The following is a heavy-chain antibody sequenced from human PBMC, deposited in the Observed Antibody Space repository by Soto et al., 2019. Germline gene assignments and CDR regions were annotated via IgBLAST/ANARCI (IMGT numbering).Heavy chain of an antibody. CDR2: IIPISDTT. CDR1: GGTFSSYA. D-gene: IGHD2-2*01. CDR3: ARSQGSSTSLAIYYYYYDGMDV. V-gene: IGHV1-69*01. Sequence: QVQLVQSGAEVKKPGSSVKVSCKASGGTFSSYAISWVRQAPGQGLEWMGGIIPISDTTNYAQKFQGRVTITADESTSTAYMELSSLRSEDTAVYYCARSQGSSTSLAIYYYYYDGMDVWGQGTTVTVSS. J-gene: IGHJ6*02.